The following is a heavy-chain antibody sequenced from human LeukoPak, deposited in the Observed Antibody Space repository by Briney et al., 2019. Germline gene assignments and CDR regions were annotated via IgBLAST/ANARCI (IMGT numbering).Heavy chain of an antibody. CDR2: INHSGST. Sequence: LRLSCTASGFTFGDYAMSWFRQPPGKGLEWIGEINHSGSTNYNPSLKSRVTISVDTSKNQFSLKLSSVTAADTAVYYCARGPRNFWSGYYSPYFDYWGQGTLVTVSS. CDR1: GFTFGDYA. J-gene: IGHJ4*02. V-gene: IGHV4-34*01. CDR3: ARGPRNFWSGYYSPYFDY. D-gene: IGHD3-3*01.